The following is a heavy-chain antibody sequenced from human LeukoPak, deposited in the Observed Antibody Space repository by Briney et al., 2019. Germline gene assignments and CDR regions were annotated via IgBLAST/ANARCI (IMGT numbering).Heavy chain of an antibody. CDR2: ISGSGGST. J-gene: IGHJ4*02. V-gene: IGHV3-23*01. D-gene: IGHD1-26*01. CDR3: AKDLIGRYPDYFDY. Sequence: GGSLGLSCAASGFTFSSYAMTWVRQAPGKGLEWVSAISGSGGSTYYADSVKGRFTISRDNSKNTLFLQMNSLGAEDTAVYYCAKDLIGRYPDYFDYWGQGILVTVSS. CDR1: GFTFSSYA.